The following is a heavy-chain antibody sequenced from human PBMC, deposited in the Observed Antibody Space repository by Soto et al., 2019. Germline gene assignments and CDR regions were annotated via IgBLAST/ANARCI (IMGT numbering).Heavy chain of an antibody. CDR1: CGSIISGGYY. V-gene: IGHV4-31*03. Sequence: SETLSLTCTFSCGSIISGGYYWSWIRQHPGKGLEWIGYIYYSGSTYYNPSLKSRVTISVDTSKNQFSLKLSSVTAADTAVYYCARDLIVRGVPNWFDPWGQGTLVTVSS. D-gene: IGHD3-10*01. CDR3: ARDLIVRGVPNWFDP. J-gene: IGHJ5*02. CDR2: IYYSGST.